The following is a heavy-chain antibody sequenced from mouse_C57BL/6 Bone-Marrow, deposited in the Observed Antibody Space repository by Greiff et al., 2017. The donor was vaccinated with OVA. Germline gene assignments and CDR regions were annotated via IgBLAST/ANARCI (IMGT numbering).Heavy chain of an antibody. CDR1: GFTFSSYA. D-gene: IGHD2-3*01. Sequence: EVQGVESGEGLVKPGGSLKLSCAASGFTFSSYAMSWVRQTPEKRLEWVAYISSGGDYIYYADTVKGRFTISRDNARNTLYLQMSSLKSEDTAMYYCTRDRGYYVDAMDYWGQGTSVTVSS. V-gene: IGHV5-9-1*02. J-gene: IGHJ4*01. CDR2: ISSGGDYI. CDR3: TRDRGYYVDAMDY.